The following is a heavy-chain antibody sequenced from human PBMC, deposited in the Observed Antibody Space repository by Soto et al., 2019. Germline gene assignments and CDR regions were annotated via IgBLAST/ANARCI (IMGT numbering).Heavy chain of an antibody. CDR2: INPSGGST. Sequence: ASVKVSCKASGYTFTSTYMHWARQAPGQGLEWMGIINPSGGSTSYAQKFQGRVTMTRDTSTSTVYMELSSLRSEDTAVYYCARAGTNIVVVPAAIHAFDIWGQGTMVTVSS. J-gene: IGHJ3*02. CDR3: ARAGTNIVVVPAAIHAFDI. D-gene: IGHD2-2*02. CDR1: GYTFTSTY. V-gene: IGHV1-46*03.